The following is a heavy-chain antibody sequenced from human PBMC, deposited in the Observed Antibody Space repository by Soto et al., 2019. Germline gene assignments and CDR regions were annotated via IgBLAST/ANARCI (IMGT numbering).Heavy chain of an antibody. Sequence: QVQLVESGGGVFQPGRSLRLSCAASGFTCSSYAMHWVRQAPGKGLEWVAIISYDGSNKYYADSVKGRFTISRDNSKNTLYLQMNSLRAEDTAVYYCARVEGDGYNSYYFDYWGQGTLVSVSS. CDR1: GFTCSSYA. V-gene: IGHV3-30-3*01. D-gene: IGHD5-12*01. J-gene: IGHJ4*02. CDR3: ARVEGDGYNSYYFDY. CDR2: ISYDGSNK.